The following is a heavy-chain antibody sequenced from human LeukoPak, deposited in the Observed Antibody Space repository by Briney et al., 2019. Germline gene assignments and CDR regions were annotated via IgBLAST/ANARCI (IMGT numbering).Heavy chain of an antibody. CDR2: ISSSSSYI. D-gene: IGHD6-13*01. CDR1: GFTFSSYS. V-gene: IGHV3-21*01. CDR3: ARGAAAGTRYYYMDV. J-gene: IGHJ6*03. Sequence: GGSLRLSCAASGFTFSSYSMNWVCQAPGKGLEWVSSISSSSSYIYYADSVKGRFTISRDNAKNSLYLQMNSLRAEDTAVYYCARGAAAGTRYYYMDVWGKGTTVTVSS.